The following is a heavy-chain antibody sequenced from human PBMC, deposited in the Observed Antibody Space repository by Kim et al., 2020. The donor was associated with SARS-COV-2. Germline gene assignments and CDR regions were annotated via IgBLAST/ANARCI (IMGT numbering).Heavy chain of an antibody. Sequence: ASVKVSCKASGYTFTSYYIHWVRQAPGQGLEWMGIINPSGAGTSYAQKFQGRVTMTRDTSTSTIYMELSSLRSDDTAVYYCARGGEYGGCGYWGQGTLVTVSS. CDR1: GYTFTSYY. CDR2: INPSGAGT. J-gene: IGHJ4*02. V-gene: IGHV1-46*01. CDR3: ARGGEYGGCGY. D-gene: IGHD4-17*01.